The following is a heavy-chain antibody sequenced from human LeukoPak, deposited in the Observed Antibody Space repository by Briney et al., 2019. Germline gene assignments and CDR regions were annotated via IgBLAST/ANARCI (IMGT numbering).Heavy chain of an antibody. Sequence: GESLKISCKGSGYSFTSYCIGWVRQMPGKGLEWRGIIYPGDSDTRYSPSFQGQVTISADKSIRTAYLQWSSLKASDTAMYYCARRGGDYSNRYYFAYWGQGTLVTVSS. J-gene: IGHJ4*02. CDR1: GYSFTSYC. CDR3: ARRGGDYSNRYYFAY. D-gene: IGHD4-11*01. V-gene: IGHV5-51*01. CDR2: IYPGDSDT.